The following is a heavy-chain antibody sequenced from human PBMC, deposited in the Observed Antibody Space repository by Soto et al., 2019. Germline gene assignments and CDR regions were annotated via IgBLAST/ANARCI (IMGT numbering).Heavy chain of an antibody. Sequence: SETLSLTCTVSGGSISSGGYYWSWIRQHPGKGLEWIGYIYYSGSTYYNPSLKSRVTISVDTSKNQFSLKLSSVTAADTAVYYCARDQTGTTLFDYWGQGTLVTVSS. CDR3: ARDQTGTTLFDY. CDR1: GGSISSGGYY. CDR2: IYYSGST. D-gene: IGHD1-7*01. V-gene: IGHV4-31*03. J-gene: IGHJ4*02.